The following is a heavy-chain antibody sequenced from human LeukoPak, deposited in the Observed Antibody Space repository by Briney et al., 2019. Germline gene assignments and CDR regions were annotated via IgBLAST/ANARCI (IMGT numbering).Heavy chain of an antibody. CDR3: AVDYGDYYFDY. Sequence: ASAKVSCKASGYTFTSYYMHWVRQAPGQGLEWMGIINPSGGSTSYAQKFQGRVTMTRDTSTSTVYMELSSLRSEDTAVYYCAVDYGDYYFDYWGQGTLVTVSS. D-gene: IGHD4-17*01. CDR2: INPSGGST. J-gene: IGHJ4*02. CDR1: GYTFTSYY. V-gene: IGHV1-46*01.